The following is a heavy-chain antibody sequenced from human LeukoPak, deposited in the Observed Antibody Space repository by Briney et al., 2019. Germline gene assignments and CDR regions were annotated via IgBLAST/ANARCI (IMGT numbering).Heavy chain of an antibody. D-gene: IGHD3-3*01. J-gene: IGHJ5*02. CDR3: ARDPIFGVVKGWFDP. CDR1: GYTFTGYY. Sequence: ASVKDSCKASGYTFTGYYMHWVRQAPGQGLEWMGWINPNSGGTNYAQKFQGRVTMTRDTSISTAYMELSRLRSDDTAVYYCARDPIFGVVKGWFDPWGQGTLVTVSS. V-gene: IGHV1-2*02. CDR2: INPNSGGT.